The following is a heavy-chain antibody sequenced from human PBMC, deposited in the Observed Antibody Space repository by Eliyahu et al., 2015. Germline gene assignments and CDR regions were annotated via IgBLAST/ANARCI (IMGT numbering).Heavy chain of an antibody. Sequence: QVQLVQSGSELKKPGASVXVSXXASGYTFTSXAMNXXRQAPGQGLEWMGWINTNTGNPTYAQGFTGRFVFSLDTSVSTAYLQISSLKAEDTAVYYCARVITMVQGAHFGYWGQGTLVTVSS. CDR3: ARVITMVQGAHFGY. J-gene: IGHJ4*02. D-gene: IGHD3-10*01. V-gene: IGHV7-4-1*02. CDR1: GYTFTSXA. CDR2: INTNTGNP.